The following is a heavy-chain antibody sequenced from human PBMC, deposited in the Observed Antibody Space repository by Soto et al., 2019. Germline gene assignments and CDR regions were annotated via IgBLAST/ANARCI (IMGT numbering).Heavy chain of an antibody. CDR2: ISGSGGST. CDR1: GFTFSSYA. J-gene: IGHJ4*02. CDR3: ALKDAGSGYDFHLYFDY. D-gene: IGHD5-12*01. V-gene: IGHV3-23*01. Sequence: GGSLRLSCAASGFTFSSYAMSWVRQAPGKGLEWVSAISGSGGSTYYADSVKGRFTISRDNSKNTLYLQMNSLRAEDTAVYYCALKDAGSGYDFHLYFDYWGQGTLVTVSS.